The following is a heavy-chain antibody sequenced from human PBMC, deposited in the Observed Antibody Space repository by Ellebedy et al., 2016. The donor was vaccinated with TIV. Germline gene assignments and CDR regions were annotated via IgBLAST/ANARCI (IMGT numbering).Heavy chain of an antibody. CDR3: AKGRSVTTGAFDAFDI. J-gene: IGHJ3*02. CDR1: GFTFDEYA. Sequence: SLKISCAASGFTFDEYAMHWVRQAPGKGLEWVSGISWSSGDIDYADSVKGRFTISRDNAKNSLYLQMNSLRAEDTALYYCAKGRSVTTGAFDAFDIWGQGTMVTVSS. V-gene: IGHV3-9*01. D-gene: IGHD4-17*01. CDR2: ISWSSGDI.